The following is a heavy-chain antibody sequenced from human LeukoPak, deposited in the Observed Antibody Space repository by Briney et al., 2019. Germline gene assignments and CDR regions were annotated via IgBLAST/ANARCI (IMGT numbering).Heavy chain of an antibody. CDR3: AREIGDYDFWSGTRGNGMDV. J-gene: IGHJ6*02. CDR1: GFTFSSYA. Sequence: GGSLRLSYAASGFTFSSYAMHWVRQAPGKGLEWVAVISYVETSKYYADSVKGRFTISRDNSKNMVYLQMNSLRAEDTAVYYCAREIGDYDFWSGTRGNGMDVWGQGTTVTVSS. CDR2: ISYVETSK. V-gene: IGHV3-30-3*01. D-gene: IGHD3-3*01.